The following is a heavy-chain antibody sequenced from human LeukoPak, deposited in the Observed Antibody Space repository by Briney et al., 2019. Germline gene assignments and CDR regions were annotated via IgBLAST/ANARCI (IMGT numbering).Heavy chain of an antibody. J-gene: IGHJ4*02. CDR2: ISYDGSTK. D-gene: IGHD5-18*01. CDR3: AREDSAMGSFDY. CDR1: GFTFSSYG. Sequence: QAGGSLRLSCAASGFTFSSYGMHWVRQAPGKGLEWVAVISYDGSTKYYADSVKGRFTISRDNSKNTLYLQMNSLRAEDTAVYYCAREDSAMGSFDYWGQGTLVTVSS. V-gene: IGHV3-30*19.